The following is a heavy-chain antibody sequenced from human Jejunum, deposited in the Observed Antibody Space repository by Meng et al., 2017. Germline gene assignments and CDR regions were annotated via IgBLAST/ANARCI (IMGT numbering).Heavy chain of an antibody. J-gene: IGHJ5*02. V-gene: IGHV4-61*02. D-gene: IGHD7-27*01. CDR2: VFASGIT. CDR1: GDSTTTPNYR. CDR3: TRGTGETTAGYH. Sequence: QVQLQVSGPGLVQPSQTLSLTCTVSGDSTTTPNYRWSWIRQPAGKGLEWIGRVFASGITNYNPSLENRVTISMDTSNSQFFLHLSSVTAADTAVYYCTRGTGETTAGYHWGPGRLVTVSS.